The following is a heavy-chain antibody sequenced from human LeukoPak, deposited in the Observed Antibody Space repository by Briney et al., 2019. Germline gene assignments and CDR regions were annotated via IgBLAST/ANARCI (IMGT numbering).Heavy chain of an antibody. Sequence: GGSLRLSSAASGFTISNYWMSWVRQAPGKGLEWVANIKQDGSEKYYVDSVKGRFTISRDNAKNSLYLQMNSLRAEDTAVYYCARRGPRGIWFDPWGQGTLVTVSS. CDR3: ARRGPRGIWFDP. D-gene: IGHD3-10*01. V-gene: IGHV3-7*05. CDR2: IKQDGSEK. CDR1: GFTISNYW. J-gene: IGHJ5*02.